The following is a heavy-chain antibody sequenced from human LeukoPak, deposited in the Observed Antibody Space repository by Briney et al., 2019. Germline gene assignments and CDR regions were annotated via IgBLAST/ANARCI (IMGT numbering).Heavy chain of an antibody. CDR3: TRANSTWANDY. J-gene: IGHJ4*02. CDR2: ISSDGSSI. CDR1: GFTFSSSW. Sequence: GGSLRLSCVASGFTFSSSWMYWVRQAPGKGLVWASRISSDGSSITYADSVKGRFTISRDNAKNTLYLQMNSLRVEDTAVYYCTRANSTWANDYWGQGTLVTVSS. D-gene: IGHD6-13*01. V-gene: IGHV3-74*01.